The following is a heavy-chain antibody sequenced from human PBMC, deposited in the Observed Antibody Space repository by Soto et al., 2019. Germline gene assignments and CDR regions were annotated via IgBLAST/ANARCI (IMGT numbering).Heavy chain of an antibody. J-gene: IGHJ2*01. CDR1: GVTFTDYG. D-gene: IGHD3-16*01. CDR3: ARDGWGSNWYFDL. CDR2: ISYDGKQT. Sequence: GGSLRLSCGAPGVTFTDYGMHWVRQAPGKGLEWVAVISYDGKQTYYADSVKGRFTISKDKSKRTLFLQMNSLRVDDTAVYYCARDGWGSNWYFDLWGRGTLVTVSS. V-gene: IGHV3-30*03.